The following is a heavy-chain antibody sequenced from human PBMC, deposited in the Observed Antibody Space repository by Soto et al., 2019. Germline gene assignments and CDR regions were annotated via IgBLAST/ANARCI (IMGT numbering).Heavy chain of an antibody. Sequence: GTLSITCTVSRGSISSYYWSSIPQPAGKGLEWIGYIYYSGSTNYNHSLKSRVTISVDTSKNQFSLKLSPVTAADTAVYYCARVRRGIAARRAFDIWGQGAMLTVSS. J-gene: IGHJ3*02. CDR1: RGSISSYY. D-gene: IGHD6-6*01. CDR3: ARVRRGIAARRAFDI. CDR2: IYYSGST. V-gene: IGHV4-59*01.